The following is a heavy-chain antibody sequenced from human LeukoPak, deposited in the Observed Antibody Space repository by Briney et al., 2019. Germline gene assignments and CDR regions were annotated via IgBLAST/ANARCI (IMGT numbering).Heavy chain of an antibody. D-gene: IGHD2-2*01. CDR2: ISSSGSTI. CDR3: AREDASAIDY. CDR1: GFTFSSYE. Sequence: GGSLRLSCAASGFTFSSYEMNWVRQAPGKGLEWVSYISSSGSTIYYADSVKGRFTISRDNAKNSLSLQMNSLRAEDTAVYYCAREDASAIDYWGQGALVTVSS. J-gene: IGHJ4*02. V-gene: IGHV3-48*03.